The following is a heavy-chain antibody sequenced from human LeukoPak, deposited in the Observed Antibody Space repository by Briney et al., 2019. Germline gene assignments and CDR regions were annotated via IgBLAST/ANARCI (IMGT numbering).Heavy chain of an antibody. CDR3: ATGTGEWLFIMDY. Sequence: ASVKVSCKVSGYTLTELSMHWVRQAPGKGLEWMGGFDPEDGETIYAQKFQGRVTMTEDTSKDTAYMELSSLRSADTAVYSCATGTGEWLFIMDYWGQGTPVTVSS. D-gene: IGHD3-3*01. CDR1: GYTLTELS. CDR2: FDPEDGET. J-gene: IGHJ4*02. V-gene: IGHV1-24*01.